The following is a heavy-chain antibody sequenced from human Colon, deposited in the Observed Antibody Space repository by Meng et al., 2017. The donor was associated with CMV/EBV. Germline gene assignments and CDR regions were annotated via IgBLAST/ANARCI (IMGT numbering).Heavy chain of an antibody. J-gene: IGHJ6*02. CDR2: ISSSSSYI. D-gene: IGHD2-2*01. Sequence: GGSLRLSCAASGFTFSSYSMNWVRQAPGKGLEWVSSISSSSSYIYYADSVKGRFTISRDNAKNSLYLQMNSLRAEDTAVYFCARVLSGTRYKEGGNYYGMDVWGQGTTVTVSS. CDR1: GFTFSSYS. V-gene: IGHV3-21*01. CDR3: ARVLSGTRYKEGGNYYGMDV.